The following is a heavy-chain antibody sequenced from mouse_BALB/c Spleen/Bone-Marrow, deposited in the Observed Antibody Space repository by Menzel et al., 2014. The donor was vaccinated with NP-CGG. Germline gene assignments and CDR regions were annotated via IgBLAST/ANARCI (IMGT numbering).Heavy chain of an antibody. CDR2: IYPGGGDT. V-gene: IGHV1-80*01. D-gene: IGHD1-3*01. J-gene: IGHJ4*01. Sequence: VQLQQSGAELVRPGSSVKISCKPSGYAFSSYWMNWVKQRPGQGPEWIGQIYPGGGDTNYNGKFKGKATLTADKSSSTAYMHLSSLTSEDSAVYFCARSGYSAMDYWGRGTSVTVSS. CDR3: ARSGYSAMDY. CDR1: GYAFSSYW.